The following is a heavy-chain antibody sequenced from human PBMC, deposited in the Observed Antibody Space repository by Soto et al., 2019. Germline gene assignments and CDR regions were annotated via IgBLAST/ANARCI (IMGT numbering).Heavy chain of an antibody. V-gene: IGHV1-18*01. Sequence: GASLKVSWEASGYTFTSYGISWVGQAPGQGLEWMGWISAYNGNTNYAQKLQGRVTMTTDTSTSTAYMELRSLRSDDTAVYYCARDGSIVGAITSPTTPFFDRFVDNWFDPWGQGTLVTVSS. J-gene: IGHJ5*02. CDR3: ARDGSIVGAITSPTTPFFDRFVDNWFDP. D-gene: IGHD1-26*01. CDR1: GYTFTSYG. CDR2: ISAYNGNT.